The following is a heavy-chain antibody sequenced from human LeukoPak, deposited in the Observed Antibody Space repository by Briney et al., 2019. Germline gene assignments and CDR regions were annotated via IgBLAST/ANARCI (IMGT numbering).Heavy chain of an antibody. V-gene: IGHV4-34*01. J-gene: IGHJ4*02. CDR2: TNQSGST. CDR1: GGPFSIYC. CDR3: ATMGSGSYFNY. D-gene: IGHD1-26*01. Sequence: SETLSLTCGVYGGPFSIYCWNWIRQSPGEGLEWIGETNQSGSTKYNPSLKSRVTISVDTSKNQFSLKLSSVTAADTAVYYCATMGSGSYFNYWGQGSLVTVSS.